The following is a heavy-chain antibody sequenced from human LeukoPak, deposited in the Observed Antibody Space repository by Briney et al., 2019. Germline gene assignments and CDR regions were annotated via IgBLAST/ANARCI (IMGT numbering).Heavy chain of an antibody. J-gene: IGHJ6*02. CDR2: INSISSTI. D-gene: IGHD3-10*01. V-gene: IGHV3-48*01. CDR3: AKEAYGSGIPTHRRKYYYGMDV. CDR1: GFPFSTYS. Sequence: HPGGSLRLSCAASGFPFSTYSVNWVRQAPGKGLEWVSYINSISSTIYYADSVKGRFTISRDNSKNTLYLQMNSLRAEDTAVYYCAKEAYGSGIPTHRRKYYYGMDVWGQGTTVTVSS.